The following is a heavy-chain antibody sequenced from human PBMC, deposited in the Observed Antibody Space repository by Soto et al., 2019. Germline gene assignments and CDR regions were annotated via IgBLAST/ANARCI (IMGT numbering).Heavy chain of an antibody. V-gene: IGHV4-4*02. CDR2: IYHSGRT. D-gene: IGHD6-19*01. CDR1: GGSISSINW. J-gene: IGHJ4*02. CDR3: ARIVVAGPFDY. Sequence: SETLSLTCAVSGGSISSINWWSWVRQPPGKGLERIGEIYHSGRTDYNPSLESRVTISMDRSRNQFSLNLTSVTAADTAVYYCARIVVAGPFDYWGQGTLVTVSS.